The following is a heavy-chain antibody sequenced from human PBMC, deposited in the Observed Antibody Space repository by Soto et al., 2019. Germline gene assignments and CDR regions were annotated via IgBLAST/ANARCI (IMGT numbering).Heavy chain of an antibody. V-gene: IGHV2-5*02. J-gene: IGHJ6*02. CDR3: AHRPMGRCGSSCYYYYYGMDV. D-gene: IGHD2-15*01. CDR1: GFSLSTSGVG. Sequence: QITLKESGPTLVKPTQTLTLTCTFSGFSLSTSGVGVGWIRQPPGKALEWLALIYWDDDKRYSPSLKSRLTITKDTSKNQVVLTMTNMDPVDTATYYCAHRPMGRCGSSCYYYYYGMDVWGQGTTVTVSS. CDR2: IYWDDDK.